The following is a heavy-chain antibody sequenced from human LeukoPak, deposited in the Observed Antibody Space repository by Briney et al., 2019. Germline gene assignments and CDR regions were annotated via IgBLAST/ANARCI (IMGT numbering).Heavy chain of an antibody. CDR1: GFIFSDHY. CDR3: ARDRDYGVSAFDI. J-gene: IGHJ3*02. V-gene: IGHV3-72*01. D-gene: IGHD4-17*01. CDR2: SRNKANSYTT. Sequence: GGSLRLSCAASGFIFSDHYMGWVRQVPGKGLEWVGRSRNKANSYTTEYAASVEGRFTISRDDSKNSLYLQMNSLRAEDTAVYYCARDRDYGVSAFDIWGQGTMVTVSS.